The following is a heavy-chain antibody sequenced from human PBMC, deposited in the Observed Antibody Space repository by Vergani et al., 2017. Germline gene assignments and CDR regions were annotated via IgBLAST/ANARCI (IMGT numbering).Heavy chain of an antibody. Sequence: EVQLVESGGGLVKPGGSLRLSCAASGFTFSSYSMNWVRQAPGKGLEWVSSISSSSSYIYYADSVKGRFTISRDNAKNSLYLQMNSLRAEDTAVYYCARDGGGNGGFDYWGQGTLVTVSS. CDR3: ARDGGGNGGFDY. V-gene: IGHV3-21*01. D-gene: IGHD4-23*01. CDR2: ISSSSSYI. CDR1: GFTFSSYS. J-gene: IGHJ4*02.